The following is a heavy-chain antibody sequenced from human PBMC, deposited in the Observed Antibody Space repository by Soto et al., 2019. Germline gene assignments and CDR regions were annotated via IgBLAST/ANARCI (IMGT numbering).Heavy chain of an antibody. CDR3: AGPMGIAAAGDY. D-gene: IGHD6-13*01. J-gene: IGHJ4*02. CDR1: GYTFTGYY. V-gene: IGHV1-2*02. CDR2: INPNSGGT. Sequence: ASVKVSCKASGYTFTGYYMHWVRQAPGQGLEWMGWINPNSGGTNYAQKFQGRVTMTRDTSISTAYMELSRLRSDDTAVYYCAGPMGIAAAGDYWGQGTLVTVSS.